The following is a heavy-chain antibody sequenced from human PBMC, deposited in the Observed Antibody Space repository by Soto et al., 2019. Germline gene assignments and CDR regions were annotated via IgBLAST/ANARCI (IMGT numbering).Heavy chain of an antibody. V-gene: IGHV3-73*02. CDR1: GYTFSDAA. CDR3: ARLWSEREPNFDY. D-gene: IGHD1-26*01. Sequence: EVQLVESGGGLVEPGGSLKLSCAASGYTFSDAAMHWVRQASGKGLEWVGRIRSKANNYATVYGASVRGRFTISRDDSKNTAYLEMNSLKTGDTAVYYCARLWSEREPNFDYWGQGTLVSVSS. CDR2: IRSKANNYAT. J-gene: IGHJ4*02.